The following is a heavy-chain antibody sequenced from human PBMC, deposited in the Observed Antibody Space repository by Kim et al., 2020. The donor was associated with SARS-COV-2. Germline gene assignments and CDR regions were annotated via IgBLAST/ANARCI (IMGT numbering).Heavy chain of an antibody. CDR2: ISWNSGSI. CDR3: AKGGGGYSSSWYASMDY. D-gene: IGHD6-13*01. V-gene: IGHV3-9*01. J-gene: IGHJ4*02. CDR1: GFTFDDYA. Sequence: SLRLSCAASGFTFDDYAMHWVRQAPGKGLEWVSGISWNSGSIGYADSVKGRFTISRDNAKNSLYLQMNSLRAEDTALYYCAKGGGGYSSSWYASMDYWGQGTLVTVSS.